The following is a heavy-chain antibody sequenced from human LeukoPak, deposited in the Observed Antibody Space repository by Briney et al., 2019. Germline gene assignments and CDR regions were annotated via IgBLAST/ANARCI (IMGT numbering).Heavy chain of an antibody. D-gene: IGHD2-15*01. CDR3: TRRAYCSGGTCYSDY. CDR1: GGSISSDY. J-gene: IGHJ4*02. CDR2: IYRDGST. V-gene: IGHV4-39*01. Sequence: SETLSLTCTVSGGSISSDYWSWIRQPPRKGLEWIGSIYRDGSTYYNPSLKSRVTISVDTSKNQFSLKLSSVTAADTAVYYCTRRAYCSGGTCYSDYWGQGTLVTVSS.